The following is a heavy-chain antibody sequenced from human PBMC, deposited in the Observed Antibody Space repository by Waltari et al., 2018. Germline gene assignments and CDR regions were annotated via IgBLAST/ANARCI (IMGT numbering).Heavy chain of an antibody. D-gene: IGHD6-19*01. J-gene: IGHJ5*02. Sequence: QVQLQESGPGLAKPSETLSLTCNVSGASLSDYYWTWLRQSPGKGQEWIGYVYYTGSTNYNPSLKSRVAMSLDMSKDQFSLQLRSVTAADTAVYYCALRQGFTSGWYWFDPWGPGTLVTVSS. V-gene: IGHV4-59*01. CDR1: GASLSDYY. CDR3: ALRQGFTSGWYWFDP. CDR2: VYYTGST.